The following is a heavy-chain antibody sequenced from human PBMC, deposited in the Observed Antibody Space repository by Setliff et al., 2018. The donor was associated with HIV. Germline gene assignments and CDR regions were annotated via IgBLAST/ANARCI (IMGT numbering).Heavy chain of an antibody. CDR2: MYHSGST. V-gene: IGHV4-38-2*01. CDR3: ARPFTTGIDAFDI. CDR1: GYSISSGYY. Sequence: PSETLSLTCAVSGYSISSGYYWGWIRQPPGKGLEWIGSMYHSGSTYYNPSLKGRLTISVDTSKNQFSLKLSSVTAADTAVYYCARPFTTGIDAFDIWGQGTMVTVSS. D-gene: IGHD1-1*01. J-gene: IGHJ3*02.